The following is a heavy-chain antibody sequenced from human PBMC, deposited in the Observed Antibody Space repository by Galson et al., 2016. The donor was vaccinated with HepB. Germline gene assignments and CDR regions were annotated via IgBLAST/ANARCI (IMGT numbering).Heavy chain of an antibody. V-gene: IGHV1-46*01. Sequence: SVKVSCKASGYTFTSYYMHWVRQAPGQGLEWMGVINPSGGSTRYAQKFQGRVTMTRDTSTFTVYMELSSLRSEDTAVYYCASVGGNPSLPHDYYYAMDVWGQGTTVPVSS. D-gene: IGHD3-16*01. CDR3: ASVGGNPSLPHDYYYAMDV. J-gene: IGHJ6*02. CDR1: GYTFTSYY. CDR2: INPSGGST.